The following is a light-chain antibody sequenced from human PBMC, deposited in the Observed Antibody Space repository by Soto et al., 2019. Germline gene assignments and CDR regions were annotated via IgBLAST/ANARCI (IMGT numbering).Light chain of an antibody. V-gene: IGKV3D-20*02. CDR3: QQRSNWPPIT. CDR1: QSVRSSY. J-gene: IGKJ5*01. Sequence: EIVLKQSPGTLSLPPGERATLSCRALQSVRSSYLAWYQQKSGQVPRLLIYGASSRATGIPARFSGSGSGTDFTLTISSLEPEDFAVYYCQQRSNWPPITFGQGTRLEIK. CDR2: GAS.